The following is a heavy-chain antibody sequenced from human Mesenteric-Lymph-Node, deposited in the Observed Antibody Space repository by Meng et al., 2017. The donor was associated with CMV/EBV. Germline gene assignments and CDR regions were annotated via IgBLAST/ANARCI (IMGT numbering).Heavy chain of an antibody. D-gene: IGHD6-13*01. CDR1: GYTFTSYG. CDR3: ARGSNIAASSRGWFDP. J-gene: IGHJ5*02. V-gene: IGHV1-8*02. CDR2: MNPNSGNT. Sequence: ASVKVSCKASGYTFTSYGISWVRQAPGQGLEWMGWMNPNSGNTGYAQKFQGRVTMTRDTSTSTVYMELSSLRSEDTAVYYCARGSNIAASSRGWFDPWGQGTLVTVSS.